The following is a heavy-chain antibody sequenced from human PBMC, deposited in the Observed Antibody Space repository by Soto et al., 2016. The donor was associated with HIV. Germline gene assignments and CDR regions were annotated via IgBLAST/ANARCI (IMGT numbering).Heavy chain of an antibody. Sequence: QVQLVQSGAEMKKPGTSVTVSCKASGYTFTVFYIHWLRQAPGQGLEWMGYMNPKSGGTNYAQKFQGRVTMTRDTSINTAYMELSSLTSGDTAVYYCARVGSGILSGSTGDAFDIWGQGTMVTVSS. CDR1: GYTFTVFY. D-gene: IGHD2-15*01. CDR3: ARVGSGILSGSTGDAFDI. V-gene: IGHV1-2*02. CDR2: MNPKSGGT. J-gene: IGHJ3*02.